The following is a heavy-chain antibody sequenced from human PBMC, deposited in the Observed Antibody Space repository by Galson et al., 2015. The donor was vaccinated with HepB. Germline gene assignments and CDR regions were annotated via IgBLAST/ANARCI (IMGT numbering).Heavy chain of an antibody. CDR3: ARAAFMVQGVIPRYYYYYMDV. CDR1: GYTFTSYG. D-gene: IGHD3-10*01. V-gene: IGHV1-18*01. J-gene: IGHJ6*03. CDR2: ISAYNGNT. Sequence: SVKVSCKASGYTFTSYGISWVRQAPGQGLEWMGWISAYNGNTNYAQKLQGRVTMTTDTSTSTAYMELRSLRSDDTAVYYCARAAFMVQGVIPRYYYYYMDVWGKGTTVTVSS.